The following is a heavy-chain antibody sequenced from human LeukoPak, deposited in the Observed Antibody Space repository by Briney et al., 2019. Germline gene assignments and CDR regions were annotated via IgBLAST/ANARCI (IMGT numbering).Heavy chain of an antibody. CDR2: IYYSGST. V-gene: IGHV4-30-4*01. Sequence: SQTLSLTCTVSGGSISSGDYYWSWIRQPPGKGLEWIGYIYYSGSTYYNPSLKSRVTISVDTSKNQFSLKLSSVTAADTAVYYCARHGHLSRRPFDYWGQGTLVTVSS. CDR1: GGSISSGDYY. J-gene: IGHJ4*02. CDR3: ARHGHLSRRPFDY. D-gene: IGHD2-8*01.